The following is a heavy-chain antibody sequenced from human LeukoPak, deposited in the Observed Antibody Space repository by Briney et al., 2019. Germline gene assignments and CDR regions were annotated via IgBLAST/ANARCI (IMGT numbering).Heavy chain of an antibody. V-gene: IGHV4-59*08. J-gene: IGHJ5*02. CDR2: IYYSGST. CDR3: ARSLTAVNWFDP. D-gene: IGHD7-27*01. Sequence: SETLSLTCTVSGGSISSYCWSWIRQPPGKGLEWIGYIYYSGSTNYNPSLKSRVTISVDTSKNQFSLNLTSVTAADTAVYYCARSLTAVNWFDPWGQGTLVTVSS. CDR1: GGSISSYC.